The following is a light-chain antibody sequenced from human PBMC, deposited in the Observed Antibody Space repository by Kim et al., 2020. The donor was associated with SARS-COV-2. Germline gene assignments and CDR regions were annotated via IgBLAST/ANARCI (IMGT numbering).Light chain of an antibody. J-gene: IGKJ4*01. Sequence: SPGERATPSCRASQSVSRHLAWYQQKRGQAPRLLIYDASNRATGIPARFSGSGSGTDFNLTINSLEPEDLSVYYCQQRYSWPPLTFGGGTKVDIK. V-gene: IGKV3-11*01. CDR3: QQRYSWPPLT. CDR1: QSVSRH. CDR2: DAS.